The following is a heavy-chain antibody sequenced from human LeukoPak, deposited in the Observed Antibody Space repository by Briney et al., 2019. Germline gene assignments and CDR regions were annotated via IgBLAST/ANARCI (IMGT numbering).Heavy chain of an antibody. CDR1: GFPFSSYA. CDR3: AKRQDYTLDY. CDR2: ISGSGGST. Sequence: GGSLSLSFAASGFPFSSYAMSWGREPPGTGLEWVSAISGSGGSTYYADSVKGRFTISRDNSKNTLYLQMNSLRAEDTAVYYCAKRQDYTLDYWGQGTLVTVSS. J-gene: IGHJ4*02. V-gene: IGHV3-23*01. D-gene: IGHD4-11*01.